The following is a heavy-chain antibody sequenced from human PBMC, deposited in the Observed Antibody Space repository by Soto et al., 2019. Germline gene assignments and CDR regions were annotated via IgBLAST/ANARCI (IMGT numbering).Heavy chain of an antibody. D-gene: IGHD1-1*01. CDR3: ARGRSNDFVSSPPPMFDP. V-gene: IGHV3-13*01. CDR2: IGTLFDR. Sequence: GGSLRLSCVASGFNFETYDMHWVRQVTGKGLEWVAGIGTLFDRFYPDSVKGRFTISRENAKTSVFLQMNKLRTGDTGIYYCARGRSNDFVSSPPPMFDPRGQGTLVTVSS. CDR1: GFNFETYD. J-gene: IGHJ5*02.